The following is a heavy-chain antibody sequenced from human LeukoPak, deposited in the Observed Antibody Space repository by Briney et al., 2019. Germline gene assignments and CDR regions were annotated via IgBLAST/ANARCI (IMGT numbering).Heavy chain of an antibody. Sequence: SETLSLTCAVYGGSFSGYYWSWIRQPPGKGLEWIGEIHHSGSTNYHPSLKSRVTISVDKSKNQFSLKLTSVTAADTAVYYCARDGGYYYGSGSYYNWFDLWGQGTLVTVSS. CDR1: GGSFSGYY. D-gene: IGHD3-10*01. V-gene: IGHV4-34*01. J-gene: IGHJ5*02. CDR2: IHHSGST. CDR3: ARDGGYYYGSGSYYNWFDL.